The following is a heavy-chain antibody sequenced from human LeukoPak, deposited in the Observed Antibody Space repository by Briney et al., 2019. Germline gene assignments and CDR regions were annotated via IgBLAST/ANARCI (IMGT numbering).Heavy chain of an antibody. Sequence: GGSLRLSCAVSGFIVSNNYMTWVRQVPGKGLECVSLIHSGGSTYYTDSVKGRFTISRHSSKNTLYLQMNSLRGEDTAVYYCARFLGRITISGVVPYGMDVWGQGTTVTVSS. V-gene: IGHV3-53*04. J-gene: IGHJ6*02. CDR2: IHSGGST. CDR1: GFIVSNNY. D-gene: IGHD3-3*01. CDR3: ARFLGRITISGVVPYGMDV.